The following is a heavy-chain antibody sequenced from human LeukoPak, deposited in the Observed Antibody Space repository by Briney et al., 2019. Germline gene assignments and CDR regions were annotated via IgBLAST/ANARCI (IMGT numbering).Heavy chain of an antibody. Sequence: GGSLRLSCAASGFTFDDYAMPWVRHAPGKGLEWVSGISWNSGSIGYADSVKGRFTISRDNAKNSLYLQMNSLRAEDTALYYCAKDSPVPGYFDYWGQGTLVTVSS. CDR2: ISWNSGSI. CDR3: AKDSPVPGYFDY. V-gene: IGHV3-9*01. CDR1: GFTFDDYA. J-gene: IGHJ4*02.